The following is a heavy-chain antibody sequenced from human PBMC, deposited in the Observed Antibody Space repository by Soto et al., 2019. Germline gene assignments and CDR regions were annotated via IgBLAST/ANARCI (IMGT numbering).Heavy chain of an antibody. J-gene: IGHJ6*02. D-gene: IGHD3-3*01. CDR1: GGTFSSYA. CDR3: ARTQLRFLEWLPPKYYYYGMDV. V-gene: IGHV1-69*06. Sequence: SVKVSCKASGGTFSSYAISWVRQAPGQGLEWMGGIIPIFGTANYAQKFQGRVTITADKSTSTAYMELSSLRSEDTAVYYCARTQLRFLEWLPPKYYYYGMDVWGQGTTVTV. CDR2: IIPIFGTA.